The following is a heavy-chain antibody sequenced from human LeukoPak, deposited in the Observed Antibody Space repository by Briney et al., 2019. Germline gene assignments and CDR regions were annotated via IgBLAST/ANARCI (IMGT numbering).Heavy chain of an antibody. CDR3: ARIRITMVRGVFTLDYYYYMDV. J-gene: IGHJ6*03. CDR2: IYHSGST. CDR1: GYSISSGYY. Sequence: SETLSLTCTVSGYSISSGYYWGWIRQPPGKGLEWIGSIYHSGSTYYNPSLKSRVTISVDTSKNQFSLKLSSVTAADTAVYYCARIRITMVRGVFTLDYYYYMDVWGKGTTVTVSS. D-gene: IGHD3-10*01. V-gene: IGHV4-38-2*02.